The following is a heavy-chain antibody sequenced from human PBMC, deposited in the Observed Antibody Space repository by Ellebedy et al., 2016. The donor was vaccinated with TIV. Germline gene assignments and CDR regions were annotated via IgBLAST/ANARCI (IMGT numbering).Heavy chain of an antibody. D-gene: IGHD5-18*01. Sequence: GGSLRLXXAASGFTFSGYWISWVRQAPGKGLEWVANIKEDGSETLYVDSVKGRFTISRDNTKNSLSLQMRSLRDEDTAVYYCAGGTGWLTYHWGQGTLVTVSS. J-gene: IGHJ5*02. V-gene: IGHV3-7*04. CDR1: GFTFSGYW. CDR2: IKEDGSET. CDR3: AGGTGWLTYH.